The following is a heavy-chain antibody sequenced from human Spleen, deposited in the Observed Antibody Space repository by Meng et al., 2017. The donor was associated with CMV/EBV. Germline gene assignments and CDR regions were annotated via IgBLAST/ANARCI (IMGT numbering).Heavy chain of an antibody. J-gene: IGHJ4*02. CDR3: ARDCSGGSCH. V-gene: IGHV1-18*01. CDR1: GYRFSDHG. D-gene: IGHD2-15*01. CDR2: ISSHNGNT. Sequence: QVHLVQSGAEVKKPGASVKVSCKASGYRFSDHGIIWVRQAPGQGLEWMGWISSHNGNTNYAQKLQGRVTMTTDTSTSTAYMELSRLRSDDTAVYYCARDCSGGSCHWGQGTLVTVSS.